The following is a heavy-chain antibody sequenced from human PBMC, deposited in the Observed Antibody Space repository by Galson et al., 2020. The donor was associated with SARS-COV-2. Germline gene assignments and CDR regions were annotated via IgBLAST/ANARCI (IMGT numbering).Heavy chain of an antibody. CDR2: IRSKDYGGTT. D-gene: IGHD2-15*01. CDR1: GFTFGDYA. CDR3: TRDSRHLVLLPFFHY. V-gene: IGHV3-49*03. Sequence: GGSLRLSCTTSGFTFGDYAISWFRQAPGKGLEWVGLIRSKDYGGTTEYAASVKGRFTLSRDNSKNIAYLQMNSLKIEDTAVYYCTRDSRHLVLLPFFHYWCQGTLVIVSS. J-gene: IGHJ4*02.